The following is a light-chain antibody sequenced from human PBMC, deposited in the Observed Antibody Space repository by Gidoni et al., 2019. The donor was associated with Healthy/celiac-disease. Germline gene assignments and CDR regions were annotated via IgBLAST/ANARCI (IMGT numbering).Light chain of an antibody. CDR1: HSVSSSY. J-gene: IGKJ2*01. V-gene: IGKV3-20*01. CDR2: GAT. CDR3: QQYGSSLYT. Sequence: EIVLTQSPGTLSLSPGERATLSCRASHSVSSSYLAWYQQKTGQGPRLLIYGATSRATGIPDRFRGKGAGTDFTLNISRMEPEDFAVYYCQQYGSSLYTFGQGTKLEIK.